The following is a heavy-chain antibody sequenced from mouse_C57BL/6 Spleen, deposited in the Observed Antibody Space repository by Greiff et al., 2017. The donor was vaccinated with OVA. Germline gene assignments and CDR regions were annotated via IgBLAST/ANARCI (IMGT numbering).Heavy chain of an antibody. J-gene: IGHJ3*01. D-gene: IGHD2-2*01. CDR3: AKDGYDGFAY. V-gene: IGHV2-4*01. CDR2: IWSGGST. Sequence: VQLQQSGPGLVQPSQSLSITCTVSGFSLTSYGVHWVRQPPGKGLEWLGVIWSGGSTVYNAAFISRLCSSKDNSKSQVFFKMSSLQADDTAIYYCAKDGYDGFAYWGQGTLVTVS. CDR1: GFSLTSYG.